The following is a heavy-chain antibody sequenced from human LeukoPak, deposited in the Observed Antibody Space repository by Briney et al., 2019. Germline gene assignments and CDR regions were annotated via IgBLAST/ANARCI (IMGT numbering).Heavy chain of an antibody. Sequence: AGGSLRLSCAASGFTFSSYGMHWVRQAPGKGLEWVAVISYDGSNKYYADSVKGRFTISRDNSKNTLYPQMNSLRAEDTAVYYCAKDQMAAAGTPDYGMDVWGQRTTVTVSS. CDR1: GFTFSSYG. V-gene: IGHV3-30*18. CDR2: ISYDGSNK. J-gene: IGHJ6*02. D-gene: IGHD6-13*01. CDR3: AKDQMAAAGTPDYGMDV.